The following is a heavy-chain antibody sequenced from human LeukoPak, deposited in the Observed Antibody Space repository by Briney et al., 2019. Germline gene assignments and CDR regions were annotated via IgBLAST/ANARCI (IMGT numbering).Heavy chain of an antibody. CDR3: ARDRGIVGAVEYFDY. J-gene: IGHJ4*02. D-gene: IGHD1-26*01. Sequence: GRSLRLSCAASGFTFSSYWMSWIRQAPGKGLEWVANIKEDGSDKNYVDSVRGRFTISRDNAKNALYLQMNSLRAEDTAVYYCARDRGIVGAVEYFDYRGQGTLVTVSS. CDR1: GFTFSSYW. CDR2: IKEDGSDK. V-gene: IGHV3-7*01.